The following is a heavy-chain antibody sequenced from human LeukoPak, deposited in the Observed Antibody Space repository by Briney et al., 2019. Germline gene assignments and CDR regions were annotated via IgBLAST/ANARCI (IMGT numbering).Heavy chain of an antibody. CDR2: INSNGGTT. CDR1: GFTFSTYW. V-gene: IGHV3-74*01. D-gene: IGHD3-10*01. CDR3: ARGAGSGTYLSHGIDV. J-gene: IGHJ6*02. Sequence: GGSLRLSCAASGFTFSTYWVHWVRQAPGKGLVWVSRINSNGGTTNYADSVKGRFTISRDNAKNTVYLQMNSLRAEDTAVYCCARGAGSGTYLSHGIDVWGQGTTVTVSS.